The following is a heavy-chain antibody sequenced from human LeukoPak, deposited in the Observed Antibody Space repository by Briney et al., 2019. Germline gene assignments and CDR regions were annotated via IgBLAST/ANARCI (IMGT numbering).Heavy chain of an antibody. D-gene: IGHD6-19*01. CDR3: VRNLAVAGTCFDS. J-gene: IGHJ4*02. V-gene: IGHV3-7*03. CDR2: INPDGRDT. CDR1: GFTFNRCW. Sequence: GGSLRLSCVVSGFTFNRCWMNWVRQAPGKGLEWVAHINPDGRDTYYVDSVRGRFTISRDNAESSLYLQMNSLRAEDTAVYYCVRNLAVAGTCFDSWGQGTLVTVSS.